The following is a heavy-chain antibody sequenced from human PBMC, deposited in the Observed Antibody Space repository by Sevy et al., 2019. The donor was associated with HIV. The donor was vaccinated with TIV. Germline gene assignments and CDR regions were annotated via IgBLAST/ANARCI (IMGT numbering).Heavy chain of an antibody. Sequence: GGSLRLSCAASGFTFSDYYMSWIRQAPGKGLEWVSYISSSSSYTNYADSVKGRFTISRDNAKNSLYRQMNRLRAEDTAVYYCAREVKNYDYIWGSCPPNNYYYYGVDVWGQETTVTVYS. J-gene: IGHJ6*02. D-gene: IGHD3-16*01. CDR3: AREVKNYDYIWGSCPPNNYYYYGVDV. CDR2: ISSSSSYT. V-gene: IGHV3-11*06. CDR1: GFTFSDYY.